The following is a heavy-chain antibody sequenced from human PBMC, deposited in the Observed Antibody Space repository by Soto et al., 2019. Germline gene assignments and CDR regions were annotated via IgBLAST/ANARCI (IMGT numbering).Heavy chain of an antibody. CDR2: ISYEGSHT. V-gene: IGHV3-30*18. Sequence: QVQLVESGGGVVQPGRSLRLSCAASGFIFSSYGMHWVRQAPGKGLEWVAVISYEGSHTYYADSVKGRFTITRDNSKNTLYLQMPSLRPEDTAVYYCAKEVHCGGGSCSWSEGFDYWGQGTLLTVSS. CDR1: GFIFSSYG. D-gene: IGHD2-15*01. CDR3: AKEVHCGGGSCSWSEGFDY. J-gene: IGHJ4*02.